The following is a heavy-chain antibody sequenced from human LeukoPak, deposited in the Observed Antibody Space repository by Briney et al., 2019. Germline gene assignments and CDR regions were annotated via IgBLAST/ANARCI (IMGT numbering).Heavy chain of an antibody. Sequence: PSQTLSLTCTVSGGSISSGGYYWSWIRQHPGKGLEWIGYIYYSGSIYYNPSLKSRVTISVDTSKNQFSLKLSSVTAADTAVYYCAREYSSSWYNSLDPWGQGTLVTVSS. CDR1: GGSISSGGYY. D-gene: IGHD6-13*01. J-gene: IGHJ5*02. CDR3: AREYSSSWYNSLDP. CDR2: IYYSGSI. V-gene: IGHV4-31*03.